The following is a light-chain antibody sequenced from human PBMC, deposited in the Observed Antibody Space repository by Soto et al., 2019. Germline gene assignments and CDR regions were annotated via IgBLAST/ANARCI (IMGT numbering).Light chain of an antibody. V-gene: IGLV4-69*01. CDR3: QTWDTGIVV. CDR1: SGHSSYA. Sequence: QSVLTQSPSASASLGASVKLTCTLSSGHSSYAVAWHQQQPEKGPRFLMKLNSHGSHIKGDGIPDRFSGSSSGAERYLTISSLQSEDEADYFCQTWDTGIVVFGGGTKLTVL. CDR2: LNSHGSH. J-gene: IGLJ2*01.